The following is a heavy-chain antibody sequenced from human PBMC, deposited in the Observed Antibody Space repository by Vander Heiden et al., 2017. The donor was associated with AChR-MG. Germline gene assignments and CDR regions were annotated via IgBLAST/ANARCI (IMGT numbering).Heavy chain of an antibody. V-gene: IGHV1-46*03. CDR1: GCTFTNYD. J-gene: IGHJ4*02. CDR2: INPSLDST. CDR3: ARELTGSFYFDF. Sequence: QVQLVQSGAEVKTPGASLKVSCKTSGCTFTNYDMHWVRTAPGQWDECVETINPSLDSTHYAQKFQSRVRMTRDTSTKTVYIDMTSLRPEDTAVYFCARELTGSFYFDFWRQGSLVTVSS. D-gene: IGHD1-26*01.